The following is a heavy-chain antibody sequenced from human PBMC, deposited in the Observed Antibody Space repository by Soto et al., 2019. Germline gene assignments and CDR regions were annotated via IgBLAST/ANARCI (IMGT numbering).Heavy chain of an antibody. CDR2: IYYSGST. CDR1: GRSIRSGGYY. Sequence: QVQLQESGPGLVKPSQTLSLTCTVSGRSIRSGGYYWTWIRQHPGKGLEWIGYIYYSGSTYYNPSRKSRVTTSVDRSKNQFSLKLSSVTAADTAVYYCARSVFPWGQGTLVTVSS. J-gene: IGHJ5*02. CDR3: ARSVFP. V-gene: IGHV4-31*03.